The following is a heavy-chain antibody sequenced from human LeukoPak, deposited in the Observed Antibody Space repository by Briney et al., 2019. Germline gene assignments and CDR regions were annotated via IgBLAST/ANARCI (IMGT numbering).Heavy chain of an antibody. CDR2: ISSSSSTI. J-gene: IGHJ6*02. CDR3: AREGIGYCSSTSCDIYGMDV. Sequence: PGGSLRLSCAASGFTFSSYSMNWVRQAPGKGLEWVSSISSSSSTIYYADSVKGRFTISRDNAKNSLYLQMNSLRAEDTAVYYCAREGIGYCSSTSCDIYGMDVWGQGTTVTVSS. D-gene: IGHD2-2*01. V-gene: IGHV3-48*01. CDR1: GFTFSSYS.